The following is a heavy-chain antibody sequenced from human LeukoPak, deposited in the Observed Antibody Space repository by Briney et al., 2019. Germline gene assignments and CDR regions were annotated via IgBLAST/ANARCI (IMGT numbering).Heavy chain of an antibody. Sequence: GGSLRLSCAASGNYCMHWVRQAPGKGLVWVSHINSDGSWTSYADSVKGRFTISKDNAKNTVYLQMNNLRAEDTAVYYCVSFYEAYWGRGTLVTVSS. D-gene: IGHD2-2*01. CDR2: INSDGSWT. V-gene: IGHV3-74*01. CDR1: GNYC. CDR3: VSFYEAY. J-gene: IGHJ4*02.